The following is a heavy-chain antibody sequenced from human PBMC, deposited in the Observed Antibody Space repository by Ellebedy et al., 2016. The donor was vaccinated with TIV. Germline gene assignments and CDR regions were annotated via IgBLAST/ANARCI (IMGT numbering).Heavy chain of an antibody. CDR2: IHYSGNT. CDR3: ARAVRRGYSGYDLSV. Sequence: MPSETLSLTCTVSGGSISPHYWNWVRQPPGKGLEWVGYIHYSGNTNYNPSLKSRVIISADTSKNQISLKLSSVTAADTAVYYCARAVRRGYSGYDLSVWGQGTLVNVSS. J-gene: IGHJ4*02. V-gene: IGHV4-59*11. D-gene: IGHD5-12*01. CDR1: GGSISPHY.